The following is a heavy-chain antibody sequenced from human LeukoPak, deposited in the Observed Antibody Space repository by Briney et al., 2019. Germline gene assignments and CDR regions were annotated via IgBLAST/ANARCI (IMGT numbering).Heavy chain of an antibody. V-gene: IGHV4-31*03. Sequence: PSETLSLTCTVSGGSISSGGYYWSWIRQHPGKGLEWIGYIYYSGSTYYNPSLKSRVTISVDTSKNQFSLKLSSVTAADTAVYYCARDAYYYDSSGYYDYYYYGMDVWGQGTTVTVSS. CDR3: ARDAYYYDSSGYYDYYYYGMDV. J-gene: IGHJ6*02. CDR1: GGSISSGGYY. CDR2: IYYSGST. D-gene: IGHD3-22*01.